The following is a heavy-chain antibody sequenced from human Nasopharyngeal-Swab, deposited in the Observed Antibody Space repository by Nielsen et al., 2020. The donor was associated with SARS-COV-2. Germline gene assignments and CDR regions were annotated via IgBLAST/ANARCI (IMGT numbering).Heavy chain of an antibody. V-gene: IGHV3-9*01. D-gene: IGHD3-9*01. CDR3: AKAMGDILTGYFYDAFDI. J-gene: IGHJ3*02. CDR2: ISWDSGSI. Sequence: GGSLRLSCAASGFTFDDYAMHWVRQAPGKGLGWVLGISWDSGSIGYADSVKGRFTISRDNAKNSLYLQMNSLRAEDTALYYCAKAMGDILTGYFYDAFDIWGQGTMVTVSS. CDR1: GFTFDDYA.